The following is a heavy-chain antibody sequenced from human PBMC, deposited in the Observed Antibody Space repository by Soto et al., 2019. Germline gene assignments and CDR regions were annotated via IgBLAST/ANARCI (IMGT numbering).Heavy chain of an antibody. Sequence: QVQLVESGGGVVQPGRSLRLSCAASGFTFSHYAMHWVRQAPGKGLEWVALMSYDGSNEYYADSVKGRFTISRDNSKNTLYLQMNSLRAEETDVYYCAKDGSHNFDYWGQGTLVTVSS. CDR2: MSYDGSNE. J-gene: IGHJ4*02. CDR1: GFTFSHYA. CDR3: AKDGSHNFDY. D-gene: IGHD1-26*01. V-gene: IGHV3-30*18.